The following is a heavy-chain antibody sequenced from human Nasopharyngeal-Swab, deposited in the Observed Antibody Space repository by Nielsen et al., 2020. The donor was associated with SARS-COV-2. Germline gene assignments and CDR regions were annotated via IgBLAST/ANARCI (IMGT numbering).Heavy chain of an antibody. CDR1: GFTYW. CDR3: ARDRDDFWSGSGY. V-gene: IGHV3-7*01. CDR2: IGQDGGGK. J-gene: IGHJ4*02. Sequence: GESLKISCAASGFTYWMNWVRQAPGKGLEWVGNIGQDGGGKKYVDSVKGRFTISRDNANNLLYLQMNSLRAEDTAVYYCARDRDDFWSGSGYWGQGTLVTVSS. D-gene: IGHD3-3*01.